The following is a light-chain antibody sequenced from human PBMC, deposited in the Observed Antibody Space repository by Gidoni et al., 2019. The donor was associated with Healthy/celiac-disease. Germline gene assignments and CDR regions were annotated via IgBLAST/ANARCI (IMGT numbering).Light chain of an antibody. CDR1: QSISSY. J-gene: IGKJ2*02. Sequence: DIQMTQSPSSLSASVGDRVTITCRASQSISSYLNWYQQKPGKAPKLLIYAASSSQSGVPSRFSGSGSGTDFTLTISSLQPEDFATYYCQQSYSTLGTFGQXTKLEIK. CDR2: AAS. CDR3: QQSYSTLGT. V-gene: IGKV1-39*01.